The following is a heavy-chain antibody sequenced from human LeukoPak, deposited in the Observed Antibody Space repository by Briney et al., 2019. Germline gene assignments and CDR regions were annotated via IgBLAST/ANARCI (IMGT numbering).Heavy chain of an antibody. Sequence: GGSLRLSCAASGFTFSSYGMHWVRQAPGKGLEWVAFIRYDGSNKYYADSVKGRFTISRDNSKNTLYLQMNSLRAEDTAVYYCAKDAPTKIRFLDTYYFDYWGQGTLVTVSS. D-gene: IGHD3-3*01. CDR2: IRYDGSNK. J-gene: IGHJ4*02. CDR3: AKDAPTKIRFLDTYYFDY. CDR1: GFTFSSYG. V-gene: IGHV3-30*02.